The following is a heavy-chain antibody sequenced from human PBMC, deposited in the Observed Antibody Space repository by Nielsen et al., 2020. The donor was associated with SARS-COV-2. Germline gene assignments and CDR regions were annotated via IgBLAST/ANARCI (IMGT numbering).Heavy chain of an antibody. CDR2: ISWNSGSI. V-gene: IGHV3-9*01. Sequence: SLKISCAASGFTFDDYAMHWVRQAPGKGLEWGSGISWNSGSIGYADSVKGRFTISRDNAKNSLYLQMNSLRAEDTALYYCAKDMGDGPGPHDAFDIWGQGTMVTVSS. J-gene: IGHJ3*02. D-gene: IGHD3-16*01. CDR3: AKDMGDGPGPHDAFDI. CDR1: GFTFDDYA.